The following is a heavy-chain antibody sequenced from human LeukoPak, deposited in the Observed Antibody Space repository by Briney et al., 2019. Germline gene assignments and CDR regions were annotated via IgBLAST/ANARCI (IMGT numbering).Heavy chain of an antibody. CDR1: GFTFRSYA. Sequence: GGSLRLSCAASGFTFRSYAMNWVREAPGKGLEWVSAISGSGGSTYYADSVKGSFTISRDNSKNTLYLQMNCLRAEDTAVYYCAKVDRGHFDYWGQGTLVTVSS. J-gene: IGHJ4*02. CDR3: AKVDRGHFDY. V-gene: IGHV3-23*01. D-gene: IGHD6-25*01. CDR2: ISGSGGST.